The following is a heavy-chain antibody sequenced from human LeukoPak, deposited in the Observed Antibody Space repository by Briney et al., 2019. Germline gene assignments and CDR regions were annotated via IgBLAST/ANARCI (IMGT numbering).Heavy chain of an antibody. V-gene: IGHV3-74*01. D-gene: IGHD3-10*01. CDR1: GFAFSSNW. Sequence: PGGSLRLSCAASGFAFSSNWMHWVRQAPGKGLVWVSRISGDGSTTNYADSVKGRFTISRDNAKNTLYLQMDSLRAEDTAVYYCARGQSTMGYWGQGTLVTVSS. CDR3: ARGQSTMGY. CDR2: ISGDGSTT. J-gene: IGHJ4*02.